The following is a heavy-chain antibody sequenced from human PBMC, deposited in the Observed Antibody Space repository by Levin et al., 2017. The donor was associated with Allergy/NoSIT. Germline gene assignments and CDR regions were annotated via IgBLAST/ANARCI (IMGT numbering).Heavy chain of an antibody. CDR2: INHSGST. CDR3: ARSDFDY. Sequence: ESLKISCAVYGGSFSGYYWSWIRQPPGKGLEWIGEINHSGSTNYNPSLKSRVTISVDTSKNQFSLKLSSVTAADTAVYYCARSDFDYWGQGTLVTVSS. CDR1: GGSFSGYY. V-gene: IGHV4-34*01. J-gene: IGHJ4*02.